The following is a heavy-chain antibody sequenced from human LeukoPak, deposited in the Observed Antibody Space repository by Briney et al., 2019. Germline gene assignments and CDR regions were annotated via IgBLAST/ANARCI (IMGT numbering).Heavy chain of an antibody. CDR2: ISSSGSTI. Sequence: PGGSLRLSCAASGFTFSSYSMNWVRQAPGKGLEWVSYISSSGSTIYYADSVKGRFTISRDTSKNTLYLQMNSLRAEDTAVYYCAKGVVVAPDVTPFDYWGQGTLVTVSS. D-gene: IGHD2-2*01. V-gene: IGHV3-48*01. CDR3: AKGVVVAPDVTPFDY. CDR1: GFTFSSYS. J-gene: IGHJ4*02.